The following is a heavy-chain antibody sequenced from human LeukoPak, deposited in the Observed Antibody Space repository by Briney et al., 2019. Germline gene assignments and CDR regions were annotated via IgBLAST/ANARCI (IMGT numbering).Heavy chain of an antibody. V-gene: IGHV3-43*01. CDR1: GFTFDDYT. J-gene: IGHJ4*02. Sequence: GGSLRLSCAASGFTFDDYTMHWVRQAPGKGLEWVSLISWDGGSTYYVDSVKGRFTISRDNSKNSLYLQMNSLRTEDTALYYCAKDSPTGNYFDYWGQGTLVTVSS. CDR3: AKDSPTGNYFDY. D-gene: IGHD3-9*01. CDR2: ISWDGGST.